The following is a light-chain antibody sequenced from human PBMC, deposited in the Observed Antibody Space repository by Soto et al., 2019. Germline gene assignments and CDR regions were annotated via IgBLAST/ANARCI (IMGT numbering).Light chain of an antibody. Sequence: DIQMTQSPSTLSASVGDRVTITCRASQSISSWLAWYQQKPGKAPKLLIYDASSLQSGVPSRFSGSGSGTEFTLTISSLQPDDFATYYCQQYNNSSWTFGQGTKVEIK. CDR1: QSISSW. V-gene: IGKV1-5*01. J-gene: IGKJ1*01. CDR3: QQYNNSSWT. CDR2: DAS.